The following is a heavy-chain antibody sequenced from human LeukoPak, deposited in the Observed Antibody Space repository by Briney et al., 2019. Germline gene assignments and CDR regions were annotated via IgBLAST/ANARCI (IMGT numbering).Heavy chain of an antibody. Sequence: SVKVSCKASGGTLSSYAISWVRQAPGQGLEWMGRIIPILGIANYAQKFQGRVTITADKSTSTAYMELSSRRPEDTAMYYCALAQGRWLPFPFDYWGQGTLVTVSS. V-gene: IGHV1-69*04. D-gene: IGHD5-24*01. CDR3: ALAQGRWLPFPFDY. CDR2: IIPILGIA. J-gene: IGHJ4*02. CDR1: GGTLSSYA.